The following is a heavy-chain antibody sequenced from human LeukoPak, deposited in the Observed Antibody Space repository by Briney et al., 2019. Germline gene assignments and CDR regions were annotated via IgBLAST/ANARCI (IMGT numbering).Heavy chain of an antibody. J-gene: IGHJ4*02. V-gene: IGHV4-31*03. CDR2: IYYSGST. Sequence: PSQTLSLTCTVSGGSISSGGYYWSWIRQHPGKGLEWIGYIYYSGSTYYNPSLKSRVTISVDTSKNQFSLKLSSVTAADTAVYYCARAKTTVGYFDYWGQGTLVTVSS. CDR3: ARAKTTVGYFDY. D-gene: IGHD4-17*01. CDR1: GGSISSGGYY.